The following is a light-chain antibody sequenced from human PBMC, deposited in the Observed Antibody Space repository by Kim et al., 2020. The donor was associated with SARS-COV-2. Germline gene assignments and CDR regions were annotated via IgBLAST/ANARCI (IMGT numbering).Light chain of an antibody. CDR3: CSYAGRSTWV. J-gene: IGLJ2*01. CDR1: SNTIVTYNL. Sequence: QSALTQPASVSGSPEQSITISCTGFSNTIVTYNLVSWFQQHPGKAPKLMIYEGHNRPSGVSDRFSGSQSGSTASLTISGLQVEDEAEYYCCSYAGRSTWVFGGGTKVTVL. CDR2: EGH. V-gene: IGLV2-23*01.